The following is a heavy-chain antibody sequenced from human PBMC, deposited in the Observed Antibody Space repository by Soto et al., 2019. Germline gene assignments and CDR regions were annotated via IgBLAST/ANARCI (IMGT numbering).Heavy chain of an antibody. J-gene: IGHJ4*02. CDR2: IYYSGST. Sequence: PSETLSLTCTVSGGSISSSSYYWGWIRQPPGKGLEWIGSIYYSGSTYYNPSLKGRVTISVDTSKNQFSLKLSSVTAADTAVYYCAREGSTSSPFDYWGQGTLVTVSS. CDR3: AREGSTSSPFDY. V-gene: IGHV4-39*02. CDR1: GGSISSSSYY. D-gene: IGHD2-2*01.